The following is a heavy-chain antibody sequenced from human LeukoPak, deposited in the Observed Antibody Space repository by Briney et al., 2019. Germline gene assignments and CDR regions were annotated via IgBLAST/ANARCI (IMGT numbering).Heavy chain of an antibody. Sequence: GGSLRLSCAASGFTVNSNYMSWVRQAPGKGLEWVSVIYSCGSAYYSDALKGRFPISRDNSKKPPYLQMNSLGVHDKAIYYCKGYGLEYWPQGTLVPASS. CDR3: KGYGLEY. CDR1: GFTVNSNY. J-gene: IGHJ4*02. CDR2: IYSCGSA. D-gene: IGHD5-18*01. V-gene: IGHV3-53*01.